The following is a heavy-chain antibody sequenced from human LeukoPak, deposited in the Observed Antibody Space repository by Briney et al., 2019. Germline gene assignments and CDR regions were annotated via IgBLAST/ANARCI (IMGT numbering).Heavy chain of an antibody. D-gene: IGHD3-9*01. CDR3: ARDLSDYDILTGYYYYYYMDV. CDR2: IKQDGSEK. V-gene: IGHV3-7*01. CDR1: GFTFSSYW. J-gene: IGHJ6*03. Sequence: PGGSLRLSCAASGFTFSSYWMSWVRQAPGKGLEWVANIKQDGSEKYYVDSVKGRFTISRDNAKNSLYLQMNSLRAEDTAVYYCARDLSDYDILTGYYYYYYMDVWGKGTTVTVSS.